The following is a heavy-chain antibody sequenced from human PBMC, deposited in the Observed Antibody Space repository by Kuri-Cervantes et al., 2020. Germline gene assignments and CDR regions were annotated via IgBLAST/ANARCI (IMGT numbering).Heavy chain of an antibody. Sequence: ASVKVSCKASGYTFTSYAMNWVRQAPGQGLEWMGWISPYNNNTNYAQKLQGRVTLTTDTSTNTAYMELSSLRSEDTAVYYCATASPFSVVVVAATFVAFDIWGQGTMVTVSS. J-gene: IGHJ3*02. CDR1: GYTFTSYA. D-gene: IGHD2-15*01. CDR3: ATASPFSVVVVAATFVAFDI. V-gene: IGHV1-18*01. CDR2: ISPYNNNT.